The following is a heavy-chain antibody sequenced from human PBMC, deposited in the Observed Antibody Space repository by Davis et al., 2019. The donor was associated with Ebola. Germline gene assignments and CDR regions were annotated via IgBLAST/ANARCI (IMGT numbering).Heavy chain of an antibody. CDR1: GFTFSSYW. J-gene: IGHJ4*02. D-gene: IGHD5-12*01. V-gene: IGHV3-7*03. CDR3: ARGAYSGRDPKGGFDY. Sequence: GESLKISCAASGFTFSSYWMSWVRQAPGKGLEWVANIMKDGSQQYYVDSVKGRFTISRDNAKNSLYLQMNSLRAEDTAVYYCARGAYSGRDPKGGFDYWGQGTLVTVSS. CDR2: IMKDGSQQ.